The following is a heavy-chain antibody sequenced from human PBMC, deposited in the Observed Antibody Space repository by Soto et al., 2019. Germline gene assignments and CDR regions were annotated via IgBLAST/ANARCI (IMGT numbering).Heavy chain of an antibody. CDR2: ISSSSTI. D-gene: IGHD6-13*01. V-gene: IGHV3-48*01. J-gene: IGHJ5*02. CDR3: ARHPERIAEIGWFDP. CDR1: GFTFSSYS. Sequence: RGSLRLSCAASGFTFSSYSMNWVRQAPGKGLEWVSYISSSSTIYYADSVKGRFTISRDNAKNSLYLQMNSLRAEDTAVYYCARHPERIAEIGWFDPWGQGTLVTVSS.